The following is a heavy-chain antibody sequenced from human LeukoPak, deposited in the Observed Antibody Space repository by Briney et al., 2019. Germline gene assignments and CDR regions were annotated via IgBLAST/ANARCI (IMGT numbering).Heavy chain of an antibody. D-gene: IGHD6-19*01. Sequence: GGSLRLSSAASGFTFSSYSMSWVRQAPGKRLEWVSSISSSSSYLYYADSVKGRFTISRDNAKNSLHLQMNSLRAEDTAVYYCARVVAGRGDYWGQGTLVTVSS. CDR3: ARVVAGRGDY. J-gene: IGHJ4*02. V-gene: IGHV3-21*01. CDR2: ISSSSSYL. CDR1: GFTFSSYS.